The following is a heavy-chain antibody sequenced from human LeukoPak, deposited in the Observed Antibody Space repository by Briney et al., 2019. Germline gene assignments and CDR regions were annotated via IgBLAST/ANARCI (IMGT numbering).Heavy chain of an antibody. V-gene: IGHV1-2*02. J-gene: IGHJ5*02. Sequence: ASVKVSCKASGYTFTGYYMHWVRQAPGQGLEWMGWINPSSGGTNYAQKFQGRVTMTRDMSISTAYMELSRLRSDDTAVYYCARARLPTVTTGWFDPWGQGTLVTVSS. CDR3: ARARLPTVTTGWFDP. CDR2: INPSSGGT. D-gene: IGHD4-17*01. CDR1: GYTFTGYY.